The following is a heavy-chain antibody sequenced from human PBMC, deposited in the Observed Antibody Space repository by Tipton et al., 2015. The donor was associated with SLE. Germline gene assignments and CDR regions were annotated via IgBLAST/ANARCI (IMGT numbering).Heavy chain of an antibody. Sequence: TLSLTCAVYGGSFSGYYWSWIRQPPGKGLEWIGEINHSGSTNYNPSLKSRVTISVDTSKKQFSLKLSSVTAADTAVYYCASGDYFDYWGQGTLVTVSS. CDR1: GGSFSGYY. V-gene: IGHV4-34*01. CDR3: ASGDYFDY. D-gene: IGHD3-10*01. J-gene: IGHJ4*02. CDR2: INHSGST.